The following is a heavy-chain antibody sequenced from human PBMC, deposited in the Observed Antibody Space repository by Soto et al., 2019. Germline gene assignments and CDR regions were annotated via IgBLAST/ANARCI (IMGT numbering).Heavy chain of an antibody. J-gene: IGHJ3*01. CDR1: GGSFSAHF. D-gene: IGHD3-10*01. Sequence: QVHLQQWGAGLLKPSETLSLTCGLSGGSFSAHFWTWIRQSPGKGLEWIGEISHSGTTNYNPSLTSRLSISADKSRKQFSLKLSSLTAADPAVYYCSGGTNAIRGVTMSLDAYDVWGQGTVVTVSS. CDR3: SGGTNAIRGVTMSLDAYDV. V-gene: IGHV4-34*01. CDR2: ISHSGTT.